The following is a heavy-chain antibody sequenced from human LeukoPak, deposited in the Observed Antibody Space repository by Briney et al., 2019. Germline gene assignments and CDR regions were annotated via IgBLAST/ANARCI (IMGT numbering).Heavy chain of an antibody. CDR3: ASSVDTAMVASGVFDY. Sequence: SETLSLTCTVSGGSISSSSYYWGWIRQPPGKGLEWIGSIYYSGSTYYNPSLKSRVTISVDTSKNQFSLKLSSVTAADTAVYYCASSVDTAMVASGVFDYWGQGTLVTVPS. CDR1: GGSISSSSYY. V-gene: IGHV4-39*01. J-gene: IGHJ4*02. D-gene: IGHD5-18*01. CDR2: IYYSGST.